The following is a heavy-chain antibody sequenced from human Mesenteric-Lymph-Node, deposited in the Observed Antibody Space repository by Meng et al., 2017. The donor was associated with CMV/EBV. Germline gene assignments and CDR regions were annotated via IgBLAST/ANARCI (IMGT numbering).Heavy chain of an antibody. CDR2: NHNSEST. CDR1: GGAVTGSNW. Sequence: SLACAVGGGAVTGSNWRKWVRKPPEKGLERNGENHNSESTNYNTTLKSRVTISIDKSKNNFSLKLSSVTAADTAVYYCARFAFPGHYWGQGTLVTVSS. D-gene: IGHD2/OR15-2a*01. CDR3: ARFAFPGHY. V-gene: IGHV4-4*02. J-gene: IGHJ4*02.